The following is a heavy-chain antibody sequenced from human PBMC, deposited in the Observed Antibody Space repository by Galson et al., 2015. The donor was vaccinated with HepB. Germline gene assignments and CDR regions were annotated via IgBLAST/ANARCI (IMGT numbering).Heavy chain of an antibody. Sequence: SLRLSCAASGFTFSGSAMHWVRQAPGKGLEWVGRIRSKANSYATAYAASVKGRFTISRDDSKNTAYLQMNSLKTEDTAVYYCTRVIAVAGNYYYYYMDVWGKGTTVTVSS. D-gene: IGHD6-19*01. CDR3: TRVIAVAGNYYYYYMDV. J-gene: IGHJ6*03. CDR2: IRSKANSYAT. V-gene: IGHV3-73*01. CDR1: GFTFSGSA.